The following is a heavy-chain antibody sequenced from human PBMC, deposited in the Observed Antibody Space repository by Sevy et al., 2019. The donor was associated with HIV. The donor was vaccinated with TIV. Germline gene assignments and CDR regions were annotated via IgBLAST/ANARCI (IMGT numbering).Heavy chain of an antibody. CDR3: AREGCTKPHDY. Sequence: GGSLRLSCTASGFDFCIYSMSWVRQAPGKGLEWVSTLSFGCGKINYADSVKGRFTISRDNSKSSLYLQMNNMRVEDTAVYYCAREGCTKPHDYWGQGTLVTVSS. CDR1: GFDFCIYS. J-gene: IGHJ4*02. V-gene: IGHV3-23*01. CDR2: LSFGCGKI. D-gene: IGHD2-8*01.